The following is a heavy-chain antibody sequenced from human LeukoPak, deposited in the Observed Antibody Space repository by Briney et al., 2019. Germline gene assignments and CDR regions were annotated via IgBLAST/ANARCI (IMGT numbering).Heavy chain of an antibody. J-gene: IGHJ2*01. CDR3: ARGRPGRYGGNLWYFDL. CDR2: INHSGST. V-gene: IGHV4-34*01. CDR1: GGSISSYY. Sequence: SETLSLTCTVSGGSISSYYWSWIRQPPGKGLEWIGEINHSGSTNYNPSLKSRVTISVDTSKNQFSLKLSSATAADTAVYYCARGRPGRYGGNLWYFDLWGRGTLVTVSS. D-gene: IGHD4-23*01.